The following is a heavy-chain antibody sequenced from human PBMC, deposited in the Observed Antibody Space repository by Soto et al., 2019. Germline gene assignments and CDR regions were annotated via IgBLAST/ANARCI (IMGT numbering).Heavy chain of an antibody. D-gene: IGHD5-18*01. CDR2: ISYDGSNK. Sequence: QVQLVESGGGMVQPGRSLRLSCAASGFTFSSYAMHWVRQAPGKGLEWVAVISYDGSNKYYADSVKGRFTISRDNSKNTLYLQMNSLRAEDTAVYYCARGQDTAMALKGYWGQGTLVTVSS. CDR3: ARGQDTAMALKGY. J-gene: IGHJ4*02. V-gene: IGHV3-30-3*01. CDR1: GFTFSSYA.